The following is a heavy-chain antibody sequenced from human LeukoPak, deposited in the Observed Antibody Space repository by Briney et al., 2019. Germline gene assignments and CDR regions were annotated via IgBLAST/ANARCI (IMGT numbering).Heavy chain of an antibody. V-gene: IGHV3-30*18. CDR1: GFTFSDYS. J-gene: IGHJ6*03. CDR2: ISYDGSNK. D-gene: IGHD6-13*01. CDR3: AKDLFKGWGIANRYYMDV. Sequence: PGGSLRLSCAASGFTFSDYSMHCVRQAPGKGLEWVAVISYDGSNKYYADSVKGRFTISRDNSKNTLYLQMNSLRAEDTAVYYCAKDLFKGWGIANRYYMDVWGKGTTVTVSS.